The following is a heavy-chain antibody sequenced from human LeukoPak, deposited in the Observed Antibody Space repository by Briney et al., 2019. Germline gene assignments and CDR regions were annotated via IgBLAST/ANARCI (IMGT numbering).Heavy chain of an antibody. CDR3: ARENDYALDY. V-gene: IGHV3-30*07. CDR2: IRYVGRDT. CDR1: GLSFSSYA. D-gene: IGHD4-17*01. Sequence: PGRCLTLACAAFGLSFSSYAMNWVSPAPGKWIGWVAAIRYVGRDTNYADSVKGRFTISRDNSQSTMYLQMNSLRSEDTAEYYCARENDYALDYWGQGTLVTVYS. J-gene: IGHJ4*02.